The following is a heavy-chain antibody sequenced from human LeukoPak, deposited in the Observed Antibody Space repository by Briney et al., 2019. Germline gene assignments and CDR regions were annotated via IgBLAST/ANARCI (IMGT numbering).Heavy chain of an antibody. Sequence: PGGSLRLSCAGSGFTFSRYSMNWVRQAPGKGLEWVSSISSSSSYIYYADSVKGRFTISRDNSKNTLYLQMNSLRAEDTAVYYCARGEVGTKPSDYWGQGTLVTVSS. V-gene: IGHV3-21*01. D-gene: IGHD1-26*01. CDR1: GFTFSRYS. J-gene: IGHJ4*02. CDR3: ARGEVGTKPSDY. CDR2: ISSSSSYI.